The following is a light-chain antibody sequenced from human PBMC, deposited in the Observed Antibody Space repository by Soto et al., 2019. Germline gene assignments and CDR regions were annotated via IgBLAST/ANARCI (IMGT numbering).Light chain of an antibody. CDR1: QSVSSSY. V-gene: IGKV3-20*01. CDR2: GAS. Sequence: EIVLTQSPGTLSLSPGERATLSCRASQSVSSSYLAWYQQKPGQAPRLLIYGASSRATGIPDRFSGSGSGTDFTFTISRLEPDDFAVYYCQQYGSSITFGQGTRLEIK. CDR3: QQYGSSIT. J-gene: IGKJ5*01.